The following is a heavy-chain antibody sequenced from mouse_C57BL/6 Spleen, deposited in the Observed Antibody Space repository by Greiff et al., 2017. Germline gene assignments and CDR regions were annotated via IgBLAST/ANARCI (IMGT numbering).Heavy chain of an antibody. CDR2: LYPGDGDT. J-gene: IGHJ3*01. D-gene: IGHD1-1*01. CDR3: ARSRYYGSSWFAY. CDR1: GYAFSSSW. V-gene: IGHV1-82*01. Sequence: QVQLQQSGPELVKPGASVKISCKASGYAFSSSWMNWVKQRPGKGLEWIGRLYPGDGDTNYNGKFKGKATLTADKSSSTAYMQLSSLTSEDSAVYFCARSRYYGSSWFAYWGQGTLVTVAA.